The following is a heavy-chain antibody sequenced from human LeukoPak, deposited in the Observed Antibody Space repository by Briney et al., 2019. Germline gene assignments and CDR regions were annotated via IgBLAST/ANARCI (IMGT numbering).Heavy chain of an antibody. Sequence: ASVKVSCKASGYTFTDYYMHWVRQPPGQGLEWMGMINPSGCSTSYAQKFQGRVSMTRDSSTTTVYMELSSLRSEDTAVYYCARGTYYYGLDVWGQGTTVTVSS. J-gene: IGHJ6*02. CDR3: ARGTYYYGLDV. CDR1: GYTFTDYY. V-gene: IGHV1-46*01. CDR2: INPSGCST.